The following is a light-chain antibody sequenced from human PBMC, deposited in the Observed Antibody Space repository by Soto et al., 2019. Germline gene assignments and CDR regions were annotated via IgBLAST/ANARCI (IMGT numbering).Light chain of an antibody. CDR2: AAS. CDR1: QSISSY. CDR3: QQCYSGPLT. Sequence: DIRATQSPSSLSASVCDRVTLTCRASQSISSYLNWYQQKPGKAPKVLIYAASSLQSGVPSRFSGIGSGTDFTLSISSLQPEDFATYYCQQCYSGPLTLGGGTKVDIK. V-gene: IGKV1-39*01. J-gene: IGKJ4*01.